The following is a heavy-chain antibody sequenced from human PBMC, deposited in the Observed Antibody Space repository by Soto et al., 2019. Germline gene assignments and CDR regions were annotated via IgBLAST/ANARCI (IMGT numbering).Heavy chain of an antibody. V-gene: IGHV4-38-2*01. CDR2: IYHSGYT. CDR3: ARSSVVVAAAATHSVAELDY. D-gene: IGHD2-15*01. CDR1: GYSISSGYY. Sequence: PSETLSLTCAVSGYSISSGYYWGWIRQPPGKGLEWIGSIYHSGYTHYNPSVKSRVTISVDTSKNQFSLRLTSVTAADTAVYYCARSSVVVAAAATHSVAELDYWGQGTLVTV. J-gene: IGHJ4*02.